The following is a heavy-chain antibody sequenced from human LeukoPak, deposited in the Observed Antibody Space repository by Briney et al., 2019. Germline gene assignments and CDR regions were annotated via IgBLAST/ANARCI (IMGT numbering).Heavy chain of an antibody. V-gene: IGHV3-74*01. J-gene: IGHJ4*02. D-gene: IGHD3-22*01. Sequence: PGGSLRLSCAASGFTFSSYWMHWVRQAPGKGLVWVSRINSDGSSTSYADSVKGRVTISRDNAKNTLYLQMNSLRAEDTAVYYCARYPSSGYYGSSVGYFDYWGQGTLVTVSS. CDR2: INSDGSST. CDR3: ARYPSSGYYGSSVGYFDY. CDR1: GFTFSSYW.